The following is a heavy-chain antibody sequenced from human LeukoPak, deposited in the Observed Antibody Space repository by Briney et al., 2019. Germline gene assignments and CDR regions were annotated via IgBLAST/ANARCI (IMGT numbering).Heavy chain of an antibody. CDR2: ISSSGSTI. V-gene: IGHV3-11*04. D-gene: IGHD2-15*01. CDR3: TRVARYCSGGICYSGY. J-gene: IGHJ4*02. CDR1: GFTFSDYY. Sequence: PGGSLRLSCAASGFTFSDYYMSWIRQAPGKGLEWVSYISSSGSTIYYADSVKGRFTVSRDNAKNSLYLQMNSLRAEDTAVYYCTRVARYCSGGICYSGYWGQGTLVIVSS.